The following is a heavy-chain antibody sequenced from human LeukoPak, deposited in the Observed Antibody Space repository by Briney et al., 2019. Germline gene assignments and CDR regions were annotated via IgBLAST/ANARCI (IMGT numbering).Heavy chain of an antibody. CDR3: ARVPRGDSSIDY. D-gene: IGHD6-13*01. J-gene: IGHJ4*02. CDR1: GGSFSGYY. V-gene: IGHV4-34*01. Sequence: SETLSLTCAVYGGSFSGYYWSWIRQPPGKGLEWIGEINHSGSTNYNPSLKSRVTISVDTSKNQFSLKLSSVTAADTAVYYCARVPRGDSSIDYWGQGTLVTVSS. CDR2: INHSGST.